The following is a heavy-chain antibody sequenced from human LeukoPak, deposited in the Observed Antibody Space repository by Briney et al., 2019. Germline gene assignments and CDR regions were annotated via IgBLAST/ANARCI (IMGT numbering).Heavy chain of an antibody. CDR3: ARVNPRPHQWLTHLGGDY. V-gene: IGHV1-18*01. CDR2: ISAYNGNT. CDR1: GYTFTSYG. D-gene: IGHD6-19*01. Sequence: ASVKVSCKASGYTFTSYGISWVRQAPGQGLEWMGWISAYNGNTNYAQKLQGRVTMTTDTSTSTAYMELRSLRSDDTAVYYCARVNPRPHQWLTHLGGDYWGQGTLVTVSS. J-gene: IGHJ4*02.